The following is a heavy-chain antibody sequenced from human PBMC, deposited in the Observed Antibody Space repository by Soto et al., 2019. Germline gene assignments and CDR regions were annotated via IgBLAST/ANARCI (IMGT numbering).Heavy chain of an antibody. D-gene: IGHD5-12*01. V-gene: IGHV3-7*01. CDR2: IKQDGSEK. J-gene: IGHJ5*02. Sequence: EVQLVESGGGLVQPGGSLRLSCAASGFTFSSYWMSWVRQAPGKGLEWVANIKQDGSEKYYVDSVKGRFTISRDNAKNSLYLQLNSLRAEDTAVYYCAREGGYEDLNWFDPWGQGTLVTVSS. CDR3: AREGGYEDLNWFDP. CDR1: GFTFSSYW.